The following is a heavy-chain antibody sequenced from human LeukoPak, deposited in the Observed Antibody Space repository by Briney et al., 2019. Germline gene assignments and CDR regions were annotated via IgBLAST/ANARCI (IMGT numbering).Heavy chain of an antibody. Sequence: GGSLRLSCSASGFSFTKYAMSWVRQAPGKGLEWASAISGSGGSTYYADSVKGRFTISRDNSKNTLYLQMNSLRAEDTAVYYCAKVPDYYDSSGYPDYWGQGTLVTVSS. V-gene: IGHV3-23*01. CDR2: ISGSGGST. J-gene: IGHJ4*02. D-gene: IGHD3-22*01. CDR1: GFSFTKYA. CDR3: AKVPDYYDSSGYPDY.